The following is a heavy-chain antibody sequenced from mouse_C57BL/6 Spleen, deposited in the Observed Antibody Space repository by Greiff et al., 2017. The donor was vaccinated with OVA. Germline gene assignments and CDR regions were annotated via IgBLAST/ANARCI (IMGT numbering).Heavy chain of an antibody. CDR1: GYTFTSYW. CDR2: INPSNGGT. CDR3: ARWDYYYGSSYYFDY. J-gene: IGHJ2*01. Sequence: QVQLKQPGTELVKPGASVKLSCKASGYTFTSYWMHWVKQRPGQGLEWIGNINPSNGGTNYNEKFKSKATLTVDKSSSTAYMQLSSLTSEDSAVYYCARWDYYYGSSYYFDYWGQGTTLTVSS. D-gene: IGHD1-1*01. V-gene: IGHV1-53*01.